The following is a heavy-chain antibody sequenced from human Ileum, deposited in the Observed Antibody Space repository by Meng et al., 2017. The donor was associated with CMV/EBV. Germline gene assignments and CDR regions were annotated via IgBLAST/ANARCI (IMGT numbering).Heavy chain of an antibody. Sequence: QLTLKESGTTLVKPTQTLTLTWTFSGCSLSASGVGVGWIRQPPGKALEWLALIYWDDDKRYSPSLKSRLTITKDTSNNQVVLIMTNMDPVDTATYYCAHSSDYYDSSGELDYWGQGTLVTVSS. D-gene: IGHD3-22*01. V-gene: IGHV2-5*02. J-gene: IGHJ4*02. CDR1: GCSLSASGVG. CDR2: IYWDDDK. CDR3: AHSSDYYDSSGELDY.